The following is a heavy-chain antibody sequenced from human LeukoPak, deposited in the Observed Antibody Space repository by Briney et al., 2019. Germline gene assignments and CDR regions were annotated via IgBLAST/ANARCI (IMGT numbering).Heavy chain of an antibody. V-gene: IGHV1-46*01. J-gene: IGHJ4*02. CDR2: INPTGGST. CDR1: GYTFINYY. D-gene: IGHD5-18*01. Sequence: ASVKVSCKASGYTFINYYMHWVRQAPGQGLEWMGIINPTGGSTSYAQKFQGRVTMTWDTSPSTVYMELSSLRSEDTAVYYCARAWIQPEGYWGQGTLVTVSS. CDR3: ARAWIQPEGY.